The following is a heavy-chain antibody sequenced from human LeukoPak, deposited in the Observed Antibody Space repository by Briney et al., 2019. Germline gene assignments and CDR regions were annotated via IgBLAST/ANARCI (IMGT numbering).Heavy chain of an antibody. Sequence: GGSLRLSCAASGFTFSNFAMSWVRQAPGKGLEWVSSITSNGGGTRYADSVKGRFTISRDNSKNTLYLQMNSLRAEDTAVYYCASPGATEPNTYWGQGTLVTVSS. CDR2: ITSNGGGT. J-gene: IGHJ4*02. CDR3: ASPGATEPNTY. CDR1: GFTFSNFA. D-gene: IGHD1-26*01. V-gene: IGHV3-23*01.